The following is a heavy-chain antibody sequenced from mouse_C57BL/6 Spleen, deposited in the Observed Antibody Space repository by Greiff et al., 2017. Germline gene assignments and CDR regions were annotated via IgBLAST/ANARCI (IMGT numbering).Heavy chain of an antibody. CDR2: ISDGGSYT. D-gene: IGHD2-2*01. Sequence: EVKLVESGGGLVKPGGSLKLSCAASGFTFSSYAMSWVRQTPEKRLEWVATISDGGSYTYYPDNVKVRFTISRDNAKNNLYLQMSHLKSEDTAMYYCAILSTMVTTRAYWGQGTLVTVSA. CDR1: GFTFSSYA. CDR3: AILSTMVTTRAY. J-gene: IGHJ3*01. V-gene: IGHV5-4*03.